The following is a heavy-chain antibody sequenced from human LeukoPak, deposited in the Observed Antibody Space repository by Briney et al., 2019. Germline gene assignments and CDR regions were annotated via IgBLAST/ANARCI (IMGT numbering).Heavy chain of an antibody. Sequence: PSETLSLTCTVSGGSISSSSYYWGWIRQPPGKGLEWIGSIYYSGSTYYNPSLKSRVTISVDTSKNQFSLKLSSVTAADTAVYYCARQGTYYYDSSGYLRGLWFDPWGQGTLVTVSS. V-gene: IGHV4-39*01. CDR1: GGSISSSSYY. CDR2: IYYSGST. D-gene: IGHD3-22*01. CDR3: ARQGTYYYDSSGYLRGLWFDP. J-gene: IGHJ5*02.